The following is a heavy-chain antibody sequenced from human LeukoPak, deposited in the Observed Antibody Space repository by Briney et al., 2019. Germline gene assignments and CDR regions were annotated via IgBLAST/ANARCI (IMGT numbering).Heavy chain of an antibody. V-gene: IGHV4-59*08. CDR1: GGSMNNYY. D-gene: IGHD6-19*01. CDR3: ARRRAQWLWNDCFDM. J-gene: IGHJ3*02. CDR2: IYYSGSN. Sequence: SETLSLTCTVPGGSMNNYYWTWIRQPPGKGLEWIGYIYYSGSNNYNPSLKSRVTITISTSNNHSSLQLSNLTAADTSAYYYARRRAQWLWNDCFDMWGQGTLVTVSS.